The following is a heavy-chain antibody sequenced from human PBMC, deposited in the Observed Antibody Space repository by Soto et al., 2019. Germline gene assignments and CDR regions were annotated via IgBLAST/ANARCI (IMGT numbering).Heavy chain of an antibody. J-gene: IGHJ4*02. CDR1: GGSISSSSYY. Sequence: QLQLQESGPGLVKPSETLSLPCTVSGGSISSSSYYWGWIRQPPGKGLEWIGSIYYSGSTYYNPSLKCRVTISVDTSKNQFSLKLSSVTAADTAVYYCARHTPAISISDHWGQGTLVTVSS. V-gene: IGHV4-39*01. D-gene: IGHD2-15*01. CDR2: IYYSGST. CDR3: ARHTPAISISDH.